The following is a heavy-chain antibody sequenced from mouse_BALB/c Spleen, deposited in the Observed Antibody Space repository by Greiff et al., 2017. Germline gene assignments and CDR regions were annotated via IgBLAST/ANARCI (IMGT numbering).Heavy chain of an antibody. CDR3: ASSAKYYGSSYGYFDV. J-gene: IGHJ1*01. CDR2: IWGDGST. V-gene: IGHV2-6-7*01. Sequence: VKLVESGPGLVAPSQSLSITCTVSGFSLTGYGVNWVRQPPGKGLEWLGMIWGDGSTDYNSALKSRLSISKDNSKSQVFLKMNSLQTDDTARYYCASSAKYYGSSYGYFDVWGAGTTVTVSA. D-gene: IGHD1-1*01. CDR1: GFSLTGYG.